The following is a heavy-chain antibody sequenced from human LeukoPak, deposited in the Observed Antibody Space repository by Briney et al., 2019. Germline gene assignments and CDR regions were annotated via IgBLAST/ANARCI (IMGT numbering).Heavy chain of an antibody. J-gene: IGHJ4*02. Sequence: GGSLRLSCAASGFTFSSYAMSWVRQAPGKGLEWASAISGSGGSTYYADSVKGRFTISRDNSKNTLYLQMNSLRAEDTAVYYCAKGVTMVRGVPDYWGQGTLVTVSS. D-gene: IGHD3-10*01. CDR3: AKGVTMVRGVPDY. CDR1: GFTFSSYA. CDR2: ISGSGGST. V-gene: IGHV3-23*01.